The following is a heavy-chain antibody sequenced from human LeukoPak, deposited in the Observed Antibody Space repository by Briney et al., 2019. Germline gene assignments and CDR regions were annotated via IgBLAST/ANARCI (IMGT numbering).Heavy chain of an antibody. V-gene: IGHV1-18*01. CDR2: ISAYNGNT. CDR1: VYTFTSYG. D-gene: IGHD5-18*01. Sequence: ASVKVSCKASVYTFTSYGISWVRQAPGQGLEWMGWISAYNGNTKYAQKLQGRVTMTTDTSTSTAYMELRSLRSDGTPVYYRARERGYGYGQPSEFVSCGEGALVTVSS. J-gene: IGHJ4*02. CDR3: ARERGYGYGQPSEFVS.